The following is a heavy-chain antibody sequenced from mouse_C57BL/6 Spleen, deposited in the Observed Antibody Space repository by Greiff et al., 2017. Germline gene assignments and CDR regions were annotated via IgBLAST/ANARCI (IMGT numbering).Heavy chain of an antibody. CDR1: GFNIKDYY. V-gene: IGHV14-2*01. CDR2: IDPEDGET. J-gene: IGHJ3*01. CDR3: ARSHYYDYDQAWFAY. Sequence: EVQLVESGAELVKPGASVKLSCTASGFNIKDYYMHWVKQRTEQGLEWIGRIDPEDGETKYAPKFQGKDTITADTSSNTAYLQLSSLTSEDTAVYYCARSHYYDYDQAWFAYWGQGTLVTVSA. D-gene: IGHD2-4*01.